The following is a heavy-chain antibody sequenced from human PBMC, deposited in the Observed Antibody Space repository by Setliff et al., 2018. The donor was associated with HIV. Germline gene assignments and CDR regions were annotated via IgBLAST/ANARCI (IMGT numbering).Heavy chain of an antibody. CDR2: MNPNNGNT. J-gene: IGHJ5*02. CDR1: GYNFTDYD. V-gene: IGHV1-8*02. Sequence: ASVKVSCKASGYNFTDYDINWVRQATGQGLEWMGWMNPNNGNTGYAEKFQGRVTMTRDTSISTAYMELSSLRSDDTAVYYCARGTAPRPASILEFLEWLFPNWFDPWGQGTLVTVSS. D-gene: IGHD3-3*02. CDR3: ARGTAPRPASILEFLEWLFPNWFDP.